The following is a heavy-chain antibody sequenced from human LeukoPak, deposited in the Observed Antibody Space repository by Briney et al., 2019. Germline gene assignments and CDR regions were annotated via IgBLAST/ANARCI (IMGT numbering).Heavy chain of an antibody. J-gene: IGHJ4*02. CDR2: IYYSGST. Sequence: KSSETLSLTCTVSGGSISSTSYYWGWIRQPPGKGLEWIGSIYYSGSTYYNPSLRSRVTVSVDTSKNPFSLKLSSVTAADTAVYYCARGSRDGYNTFEYWGQGTLVTVSS. CDR1: GGSISSTSYY. CDR3: ARGSRDGYNTFEY. V-gene: IGHV4-39*01. D-gene: IGHD5-24*01.